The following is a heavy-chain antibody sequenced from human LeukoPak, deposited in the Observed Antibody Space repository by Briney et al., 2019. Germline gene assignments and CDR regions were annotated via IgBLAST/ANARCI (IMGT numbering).Heavy chain of an antibody. Sequence: GGSLRLSCAASGLTFSSYEMNWVRQAPGKGREWGLYISSSGSSIYYADSVNGRFTISRDNAKKSLYLQMHRLRAEDTAVYYCARDSHKFDSSGYYPDAFDIWGQGTMVTVSS. V-gene: IGHV3-48*03. CDR2: ISSSGSSI. CDR1: GLTFSSYE. J-gene: IGHJ3*02. CDR3: ARDSHKFDSSGYYPDAFDI. D-gene: IGHD3-22*01.